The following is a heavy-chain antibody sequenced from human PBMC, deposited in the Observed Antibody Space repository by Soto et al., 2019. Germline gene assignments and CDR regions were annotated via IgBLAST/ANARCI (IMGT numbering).Heavy chain of an antibody. CDR3: AKDNSLHWFDP. J-gene: IGHJ5*02. D-gene: IGHD2-15*01. CDR2: FNGNGGGT. V-gene: IGHV3-23*01. Sequence: EVQLLESGGGLVQPGGSLRLACATSGFSFSTYAMTWVRQAPGKGLEWVSTFNGNGGGTYYADSVKGRFTISRDNSKNTLYLQMDSLRAEDTATYYCAKDNSLHWFDPWGQGTPVTVSS. CDR1: GFSFSTYA.